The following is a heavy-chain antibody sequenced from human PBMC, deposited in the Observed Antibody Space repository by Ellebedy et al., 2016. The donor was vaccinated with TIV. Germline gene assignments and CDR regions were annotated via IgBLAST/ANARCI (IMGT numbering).Heavy chain of an antibody. CDR3: ALMGSCSGNSCPDPVPYFYYGMDV. V-gene: IGHV1-69*13. CDR2: IIPILGAT. CDR1: GYSFTGYD. Sequence: SVKVSXXTSGYSFTGYDINWVRQAPGQGLEWMGGIIPILGATNYAQKFQGRVTLTADESTSIAYMELSSLRSEDSAVYYCALMGSCSGNSCPDPVPYFYYGMDVWGQGTTVTVSS. D-gene: IGHD2-15*01. J-gene: IGHJ6*02.